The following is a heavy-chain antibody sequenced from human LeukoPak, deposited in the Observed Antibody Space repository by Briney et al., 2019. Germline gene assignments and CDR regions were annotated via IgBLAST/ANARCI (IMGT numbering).Heavy chain of an antibody. Sequence: GGSLRLSCTASGFTFSTYAMSWVRQAPGEGLEWVSGIGGNDGSTDYADSVKGRFTISRDNSKNTLYLQMNSLRTEDTAVYYCAKGRGIAVSDLTHWGQGTLVTVSS. D-gene: IGHD6-19*01. V-gene: IGHV3-23*01. CDR1: GFTFSTYA. CDR3: AKGRGIAVSDLTH. CDR2: IGGNDGST. J-gene: IGHJ4*02.